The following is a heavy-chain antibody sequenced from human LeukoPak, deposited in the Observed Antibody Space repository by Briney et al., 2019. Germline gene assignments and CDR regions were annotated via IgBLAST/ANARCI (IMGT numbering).Heavy chain of an antibody. Sequence: SETLSLTCAVYGGSFSGYYWSWIRQPPGKGLEWIGEINHSGSTNYNPSLESRVTISVDTSKNQFSLKLSSVTAADTAVYYCARRAIFGVVTISYNWFDPWGQGTLVTVSS. D-gene: IGHD3-3*01. V-gene: IGHV4-34*01. CDR1: GGSFSGYY. J-gene: IGHJ5*02. CDR3: ARRAIFGVVTISYNWFDP. CDR2: INHSGST.